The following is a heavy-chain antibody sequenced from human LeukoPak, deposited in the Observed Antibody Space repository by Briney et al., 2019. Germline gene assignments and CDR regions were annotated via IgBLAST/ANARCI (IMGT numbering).Heavy chain of an antibody. V-gene: IGHV3-23*01. CDR1: GFSFSNYA. CDR3: AKRPRDTSGYYLGAFDI. D-gene: IGHD3-22*01. J-gene: IGHJ3*02. Sequence: PGGSLRLSCAASGFSFSNYAMTWARQAPGKGLDWVSGISASGGTTYYADSVKGRFTISRDNSKNTLYLQMNSLRAEDAAVYYCAKRPRDTSGYYLGAFDIWGQGTMVTVSS. CDR2: ISASGGTT.